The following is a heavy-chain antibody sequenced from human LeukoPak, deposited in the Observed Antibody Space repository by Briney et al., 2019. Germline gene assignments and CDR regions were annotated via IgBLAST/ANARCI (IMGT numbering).Heavy chain of an antibody. D-gene: IGHD6-13*01. CDR3: ARSIAAAGSPDL. CDR1: GGTFTSYA. J-gene: IGHJ4*02. V-gene: IGHV1-69*13. CDR2: IIPIFGTA. Sequence: ASVKVSCKASGGTFTSYAISGVRQALGQGLEWMGGIIPIFGTANYAQKFQGRVTITADESTSAAYMELSSLRSEDTAVYYCARSIAAAGSPDLWGQGTLVTVSS.